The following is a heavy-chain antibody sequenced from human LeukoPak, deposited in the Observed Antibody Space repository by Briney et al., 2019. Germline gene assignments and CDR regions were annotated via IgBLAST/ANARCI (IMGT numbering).Heavy chain of an antibody. Sequence: PGGSLRLSCAASGFTFSSYAMSWVRQAPGKGLEWVSAISGSGGSTYYADSVKGRFTISRDNSKNTLYLQMNSLRAEDTAVYYCAKDFFDWSRAYYFDDWGQGTLVTVSS. J-gene: IGHJ4*02. CDR2: ISGSGGST. D-gene: IGHD3-9*01. V-gene: IGHV3-23*01. CDR3: AKDFFDWSRAYYFDD. CDR1: GFTFSSYA.